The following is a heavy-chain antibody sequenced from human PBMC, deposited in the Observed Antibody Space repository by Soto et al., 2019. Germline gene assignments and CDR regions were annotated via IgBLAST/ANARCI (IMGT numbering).Heavy chain of an antibody. CDR1: GGSISSGNYY. Sequence: QVQLQESGPGLVKPSQTLSLTCTVSGGSISSGNYYWGWIRQHPGKGLEWIGYIFYSGRTYYNPSLKSRVTITVDTSKNQYSLKPSSVTAAGAAGYYCARFFSNSTSVFDPWGQGTLVTVSS. CDR2: IFYSGRT. CDR3: ARFFSNSTSVFDP. D-gene: IGHD6-13*01. J-gene: IGHJ5*02. V-gene: IGHV4-31*03.